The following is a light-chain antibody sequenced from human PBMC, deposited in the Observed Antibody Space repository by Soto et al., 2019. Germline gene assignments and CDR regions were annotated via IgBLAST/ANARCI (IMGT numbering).Light chain of an antibody. V-gene: IGKV1-39*01. Sequence: DIPMTQSPSSLSASVGDRVTITCRASQGISNFLNWYQQKPGKAPKLLIYAASNLQSGVPSRFSGSGSGTDFTLIISSLQPEDFATYYCQHTYNTPPYTFGQGTNLEIK. CDR1: QGISNF. CDR2: AAS. CDR3: QHTYNTPPYT. J-gene: IGKJ2*01.